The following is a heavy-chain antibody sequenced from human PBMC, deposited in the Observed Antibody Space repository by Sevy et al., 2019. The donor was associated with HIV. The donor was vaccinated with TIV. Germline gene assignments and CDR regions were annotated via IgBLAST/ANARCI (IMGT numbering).Heavy chain of an antibody. J-gene: IGHJ6*02. Sequence: GGSLRLSCAASGFTFSSYGMHWVRQAPGKGLEWGAVISYDESNKNYADSVKGRFTISRDNSKDTLYLQMNSLRAEDTAVYYCAKTMVRGTYYYYGMDVWGQGTTVTVSS. D-gene: IGHD3-10*01. CDR2: ISYDESNK. CDR1: GFTFSSYG. V-gene: IGHV3-30*18. CDR3: AKTMVRGTYYYYGMDV.